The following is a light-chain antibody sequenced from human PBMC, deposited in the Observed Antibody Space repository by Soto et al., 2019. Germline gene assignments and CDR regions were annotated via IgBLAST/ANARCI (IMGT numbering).Light chain of an antibody. V-gene: IGKV3-11*01. CDR3: RQRSNWPFP. Sequence: EIVLTQSPAILSLSPGERATLSCRASQSVSTYLAWYQQKPGQAPRLLIYDTSNRASGVPARFSGSGSGTDFTLTSSSLEPEYFAVYYCRQRSNWPFPFGPGAKVDIK. J-gene: IGKJ3*01. CDR1: QSVSTY. CDR2: DTS.